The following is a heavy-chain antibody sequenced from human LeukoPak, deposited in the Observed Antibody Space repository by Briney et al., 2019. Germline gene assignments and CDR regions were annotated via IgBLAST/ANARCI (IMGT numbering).Heavy chain of an antibody. Sequence: GGSLRLSCAASGFNFSSYSMNWVRQAPGKGLEWVSYISTSSRTIYYADSVKGQFTISRDNAKNSLFLQMNSLRAEDTAVYYCARDGYDFWSDYPTTLDYWGQGTLVTVSS. J-gene: IGHJ4*02. V-gene: IGHV3-48*01. CDR1: GFNFSSYS. CDR2: ISTSSRTI. CDR3: ARDGYDFWSDYPTTLDY. D-gene: IGHD3-3*01.